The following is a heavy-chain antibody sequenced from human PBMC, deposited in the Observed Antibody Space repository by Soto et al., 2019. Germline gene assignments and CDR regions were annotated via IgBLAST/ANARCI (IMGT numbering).Heavy chain of an antibody. V-gene: IGHV3-66*01. J-gene: IGHJ4*02. D-gene: IGHD4-17*01. CDR2: TYSVGDT. Sequence: EVRLVESGGGLVQPGGSLRLSCAASGVTVGNNYMSWVRQAPGKGLEWVSVTYSVGDTRYADSVKGRFTISRDSTKNTVYLQMDSLRAEDKAVYFCARNVPVTALGYWGQGSLVTVSS. CDR3: ARNVPVTALGY. CDR1: GVTVGNNY.